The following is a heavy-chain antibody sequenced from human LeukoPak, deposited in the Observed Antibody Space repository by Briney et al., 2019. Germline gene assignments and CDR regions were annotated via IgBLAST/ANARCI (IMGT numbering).Heavy chain of an antibody. J-gene: IGHJ3*02. V-gene: IGHV3-9*01. CDR2: ISWNSGSI. D-gene: IGHD6-13*01. CDR3: AKDRALGVSSWWYGAFDI. Sequence: PGGSLRLSCAASGFTFDDYAMHWVRQAPGKGLEWVSGISWNSGSIGYADSVKGRFTISRDNAKNSLYLQMNSLRAEDTALYYCAKDRALGVSSWWYGAFDIWGQGTMVTVSS. CDR1: GFTFDDYA.